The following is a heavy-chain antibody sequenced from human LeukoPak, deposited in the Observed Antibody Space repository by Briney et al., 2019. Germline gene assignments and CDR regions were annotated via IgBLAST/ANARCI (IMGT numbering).Heavy chain of an antibody. Sequence: QTGGSLRLSCAASGFTFSSYPMHWVRQAPGKGLEWVAVISYDGRNEYYVHSVKGRFTISRDNSKNTLYLQMNSLRAEDTAVYYCARDRVSKWLLLLLFDYWGQGTLVTVSS. CDR2: ISYDGRNE. CDR3: ARDRVSKWLLLLLFDY. D-gene: IGHD3-22*01. V-gene: IGHV3-30*04. J-gene: IGHJ4*02. CDR1: GFTFSSYP.